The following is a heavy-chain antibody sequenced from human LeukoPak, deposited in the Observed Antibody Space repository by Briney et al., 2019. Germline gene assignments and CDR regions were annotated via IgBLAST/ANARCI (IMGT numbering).Heavy chain of an antibody. J-gene: IGHJ4*02. CDR2: IYPGDSDT. CDR1: GYSFTSYW. D-gene: IGHD1-1*01. Sequence: GESLKISCKGSGYSFTSYWIGWVRQMPGKGLEWMGIIYPGDSDTRYSPSFQGQVTISADKSISTAYLQWSSLKASDTAMYYCARHARSYNSVTYYFDYWGQGTLVTVSS. CDR3: ARHARSYNSVTYYFDY. V-gene: IGHV5-51*01.